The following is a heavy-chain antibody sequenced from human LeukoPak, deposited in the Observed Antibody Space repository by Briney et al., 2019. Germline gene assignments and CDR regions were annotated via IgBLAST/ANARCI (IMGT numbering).Heavy chain of an antibody. D-gene: IGHD4-23*01. Sequence: SETLSLTCTVSGGSISSYYWSWIRQPAGKGLEWIGSIYYSGSTYYNPSLKSRVTISVDTSKNQFSLKLSSVTAADTAVYYCARVSDTTVVTNFDYWGQGTLVTVSS. V-gene: IGHV4-4*07. CDR1: GGSISSYY. CDR2: IYYSGST. CDR3: ARVSDTTVVTNFDY. J-gene: IGHJ4*02.